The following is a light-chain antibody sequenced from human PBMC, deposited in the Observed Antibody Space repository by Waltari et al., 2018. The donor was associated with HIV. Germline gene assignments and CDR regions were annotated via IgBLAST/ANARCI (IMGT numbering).Light chain of an antibody. CDR1: QSLTSTS. J-gene: IGKJ1*01. Sequence: SCRASQSLTSTSLAWDQQKPGQAPRLVMYGPSGRATGIPDRFSGSGSGTDFTLTISRLEPEDFAVYYCQQYDSSPWTFGQGTKVEIK. V-gene: IGKV3-20*01. CDR2: GPS. CDR3: QQYDSSPWT.